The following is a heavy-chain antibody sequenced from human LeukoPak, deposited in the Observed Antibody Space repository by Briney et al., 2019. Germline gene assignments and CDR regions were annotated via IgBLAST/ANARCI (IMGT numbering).Heavy chain of an antibody. J-gene: IGHJ4*02. Sequence: PSETLSLTCTASGGSISSYYWSWIRQPPGKGLEWIGYIYYSGSTNYNPSLKSRVTISVDTSKNQFSLKLSSVTAADTAVYYCARRAGAGNAFDYWGQGTLVTVSS. CDR1: GGSISSYY. D-gene: IGHD6-19*01. V-gene: IGHV4-59*08. CDR2: IYYSGST. CDR3: ARRAGAGNAFDY.